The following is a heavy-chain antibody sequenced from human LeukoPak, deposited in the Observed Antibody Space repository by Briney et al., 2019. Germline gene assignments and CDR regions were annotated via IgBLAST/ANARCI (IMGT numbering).Heavy chain of an antibody. CDR2: IYSSGST. CDR1: GGSISSYY. V-gene: IGHV4-4*07. CDR3: AKSWGYAANSLHIQH. J-gene: IGHJ1*01. Sequence: SETLSLTCNVSGGSISSYYWSWIRQPAGKGLELIGRIYSSGSTKYNPSLKSRVTMSVDTSKNQFSLKLSSVTAADTAVYYCAKSWGYAANSLHIQHWGQGARVIVSA. D-gene: IGHD4-23*01.